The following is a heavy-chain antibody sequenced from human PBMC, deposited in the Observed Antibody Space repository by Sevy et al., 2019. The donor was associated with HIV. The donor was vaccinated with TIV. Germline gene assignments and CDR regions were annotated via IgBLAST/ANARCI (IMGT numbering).Heavy chain of an antibody. J-gene: IGHJ6*02. CDR3: ARFRASGYCSSTSCYWYYYGMDV. CDR1: GFTFSSYS. D-gene: IGHD2-2*01. V-gene: IGHV3-21*01. Sequence: GGSLRLSCAVSGFTFSSYSMNWVRQAPGKGLEWVSSISSSGSNIYYADSVKGRFTISRDNAKNSLYLQMNSLRAEDTAVYYCARFRASGYCSSTSCYWYYYGMDVWGQGTTVTVSS. CDR2: ISSSGSNI.